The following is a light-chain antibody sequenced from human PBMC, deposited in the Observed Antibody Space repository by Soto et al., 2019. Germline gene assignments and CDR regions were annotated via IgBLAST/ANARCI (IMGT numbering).Light chain of an antibody. CDR2: DAS. CDR1: RFIGNY. V-gene: IGKV1-33*01. CDR3: MQSVQFPRT. J-gene: IGKJ4*01. Sequence: DIQMTQSPSSLSVSVGDRVTITCQASRFIGNYLNWYQQKPGKAPKLLINDASNLETGVPPRFSGSGSGTDFTLKISRVEAEDVGVYYCMQSVQFPRTFGGGTKVDIK.